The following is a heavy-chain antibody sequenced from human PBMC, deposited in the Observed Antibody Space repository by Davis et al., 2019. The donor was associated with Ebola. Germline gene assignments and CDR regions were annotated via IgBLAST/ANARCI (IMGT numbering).Heavy chain of an antibody. D-gene: IGHD4-17*01. Sequence: PGGSLRLSCAASGFTFSNFDMNWVRQAPGKGLEWVSSVSWNSGNIHYADSVKGRFTISRDNAKNSLYLQMNSLRAEDTAVYYCTRHVSGDFWYFDLWGRGTLVTVSS. V-gene: IGHV3-21*04. CDR2: VSWNSGNI. CDR3: TRHVSGDFWYFDL. CDR1: GFTFSNFD. J-gene: IGHJ2*01.